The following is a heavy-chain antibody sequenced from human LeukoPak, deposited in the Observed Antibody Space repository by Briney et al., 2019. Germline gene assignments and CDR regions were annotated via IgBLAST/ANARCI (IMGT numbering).Heavy chain of an antibody. CDR2: ISYDGSNK. V-gene: IGHV3-30*18. Sequence: PGRSLRLSCAASGFTFSSYGMHWVRPAPGKGLGWVAVISYDGSNKYYADSVKGRFTISRDNSKNTLYRQMNSLRAEDTAVYYCAKGIPSDFWGQGTLVTVSS. CDR3: AKGIPSDF. CDR1: GFTFSSYG. J-gene: IGHJ4*02.